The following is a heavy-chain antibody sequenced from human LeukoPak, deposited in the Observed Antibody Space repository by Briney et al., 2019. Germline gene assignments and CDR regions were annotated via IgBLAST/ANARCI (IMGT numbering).Heavy chain of an antibody. Sequence: SETLSLTCTVSGGSISSSSYYWGWIRQSPGKGLEWIGSIYYSGSTLYNPSLKSRVTISVDTSKNQFSLKLSSVTAADAAVYYCARVWELSDAFDIWGQGTMVTVSS. CDR2: IYYSGST. V-gene: IGHV4-39*07. J-gene: IGHJ3*02. D-gene: IGHD1-26*01. CDR3: ARVWELSDAFDI. CDR1: GGSISSSSYY.